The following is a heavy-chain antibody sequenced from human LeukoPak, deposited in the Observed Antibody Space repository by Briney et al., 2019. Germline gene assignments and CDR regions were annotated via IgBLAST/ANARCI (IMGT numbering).Heavy chain of an antibody. V-gene: IGHV4-31*03. CDR3: ARVFKDFWSGYDYYYGMDV. D-gene: IGHD3-3*01. Sequence: SETLSLTCTVSGGSISSGGYYWSWIRQHPGKGLEWIGYIYYSGSTYYNPSLKSRVTISVDTSKNQFSLKLSSVTAADTAVYYCARVFKDFWSGYDYYYGMDVWGQGTTVTVSS. CDR2: IYYSGST. J-gene: IGHJ6*02. CDR1: GGSISSGGYY.